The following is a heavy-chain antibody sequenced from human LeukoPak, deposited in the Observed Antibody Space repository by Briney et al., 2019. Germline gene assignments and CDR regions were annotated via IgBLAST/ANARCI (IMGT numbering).Heavy chain of an antibody. CDR3: ARERGGDYDAFDI. V-gene: IGHV1-2*02. Sequence: ASVKVSCKASGYTFTGYYMHWVRQAPGQGLEWMGWINPNSGGTNYAQKFQGRVTMTRDTSISTAYMELSRLRSDDTAVYYCARERGGDYDAFDIWGQGTMVTVSS. D-gene: IGHD4-17*01. CDR2: INPNSGGT. J-gene: IGHJ3*02. CDR1: GYTFTGYY.